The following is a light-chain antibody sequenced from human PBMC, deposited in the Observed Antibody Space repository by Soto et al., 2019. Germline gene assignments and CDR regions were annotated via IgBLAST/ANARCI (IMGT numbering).Light chain of an antibody. CDR3: QHRSNWPPGT. CDR1: ESVSSY. J-gene: IGKJ4*01. V-gene: IGKV3-11*01. CDR2: DAS. Sequence: EIVLTQSPATLSLSPGERATLSCRASESVSSYLAWYQQKPGQAPRLLIYDASNRATGIPARFSGSGSGTVFTLTLSSLEPEDFAVYYCQHRSNWPPGTFGGGTKVEIK.